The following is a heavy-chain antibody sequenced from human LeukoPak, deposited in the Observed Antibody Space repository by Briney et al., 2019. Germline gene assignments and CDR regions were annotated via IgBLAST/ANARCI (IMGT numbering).Heavy chain of an antibody. CDR1: GFTFSSYA. J-gene: IGHJ3*02. Sequence: GGSLRLSCAASGFTFSSYAMSWVRQAPGKGLEWVSAFSGSGGSTYYADSVKGRFTISRDNSKNTLYLQMHSLRVEDTAVYYCARASIITMIVVDDAFDIWGQGTMVTVSS. V-gene: IGHV3-23*01. CDR3: ARASIITMIVVDDAFDI. D-gene: IGHD3-22*01. CDR2: FSGSGGST.